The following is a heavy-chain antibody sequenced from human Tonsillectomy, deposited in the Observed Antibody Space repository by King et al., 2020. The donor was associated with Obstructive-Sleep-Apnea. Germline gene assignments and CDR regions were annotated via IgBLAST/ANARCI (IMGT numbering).Heavy chain of an antibody. CDR1: GGSISSGGYF. CDR2: IYHSGST. D-gene: IGHD2-15*01. J-gene: IGHJ1*01. Sequence: PLQESGPGLVKPSQTLSLTCTVSGGSISSGGYFWSWIRQHPGKGLEWIGYIYHSGSTYYIPSLKSRLTMSVDTSKNQFSLNLSSVTAADTAVYYCAQGFCSGGSCYSIEYFQHWGQGTLVTVSS. V-gene: IGHV4-31*03. CDR3: AQGFCSGGSCYSIEYFQH.